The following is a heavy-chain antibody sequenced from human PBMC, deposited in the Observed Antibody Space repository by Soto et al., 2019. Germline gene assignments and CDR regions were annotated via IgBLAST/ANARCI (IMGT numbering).Heavy chain of an antibody. V-gene: IGHV1-58*01. D-gene: IGHD3-22*01. CDR3: AASHYESYYDSRDYYSTSEDC. Sequence: GASVKVSCKASGFTFTSSAVQWVRQARGQRLEWIGWIVVGSGNTNYAQRFQERVTITWDMSKRTAYMELSSLRVEDTAVYYCAASHYESYYDSRDYYSTSEDCWGQGTLVTVSS. CDR2: IVVGSGNT. CDR1: GFTFTSSA. J-gene: IGHJ4*02.